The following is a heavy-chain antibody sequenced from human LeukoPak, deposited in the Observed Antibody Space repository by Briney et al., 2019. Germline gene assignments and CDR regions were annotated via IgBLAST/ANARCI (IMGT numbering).Heavy chain of an antibody. D-gene: IGHD3-16*02. V-gene: IGHV4-38-2*01. CDR2: IYHRGNT. CDR1: SYSISSGYY. Sequence: PSETLSLTCAVSSYSISSGYYWGWIRPPPGKGLEWIGSIYHRGNTYYNPSLKSRVTISVDTSKNQFSLKLSSVTAADTAVYYCARIRMITFGGVIVRTYYFDYWGQGTLVIVSS. CDR3: ARIRMITFGGVIVRTYYFDY. J-gene: IGHJ4*02.